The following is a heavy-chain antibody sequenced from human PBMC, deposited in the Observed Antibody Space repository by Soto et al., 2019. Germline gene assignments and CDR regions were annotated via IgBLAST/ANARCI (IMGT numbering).Heavy chain of an antibody. J-gene: IGHJ2*01. CDR3: ARGFDILTGRQHFDL. CDR1: GYTFTSYG. V-gene: IGHV1-18*01. D-gene: IGHD3-9*01. Sequence: ASVKVSCKASGYTFTSYGISWVRQAPGQGLEWMGWISAYNGNTNYAQKLQGRVTMTTDTSTSTAYMELRSLRSDDTAVYYCARGFDILTGRQHFDLWGRGTLVTVSS. CDR2: ISAYNGNT.